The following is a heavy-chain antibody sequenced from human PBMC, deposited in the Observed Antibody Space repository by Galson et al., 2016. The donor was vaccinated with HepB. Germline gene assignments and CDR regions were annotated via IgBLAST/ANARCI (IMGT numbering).Heavy chain of an antibody. D-gene: IGHD1-7*01. Sequence: SLRLSCAASGFTFSTYAMHWVRQAPGKGLEWVAVISLDGSSNHYADSVKGRFTISRDNSKNTLYLQMNSLRADDTAVYYCAKDRVNWNSPHFDYRHQGTLVTVSS. CDR1: GFTFSTYA. CDR3: AKDRVNWNSPHFDY. V-gene: IGHV3-30*18. CDR2: ISLDGSSN. J-gene: IGHJ4*02.